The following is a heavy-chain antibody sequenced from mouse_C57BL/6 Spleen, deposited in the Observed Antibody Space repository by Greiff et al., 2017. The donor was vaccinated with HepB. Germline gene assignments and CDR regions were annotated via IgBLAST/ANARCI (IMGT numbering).Heavy chain of an antibody. Sequence: EVQLVESGGGLVQPKGSLKLSCAASGFSFNTYAMNWVRQAPGKGLEWVARIRSKSNNYATYYADSVKDRFTISRDDSESMLYLQMNNLKTEDTAMYYCVSPLYYGSSSLAYWGQGTLVTVSA. CDR2: IRSKSNNYAT. CDR3: VSPLYYGSSSLAY. D-gene: IGHD1-1*01. V-gene: IGHV10-1*01. J-gene: IGHJ3*01. CDR1: GFSFNTYA.